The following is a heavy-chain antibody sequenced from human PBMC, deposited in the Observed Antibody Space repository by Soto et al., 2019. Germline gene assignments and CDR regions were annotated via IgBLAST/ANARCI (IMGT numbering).Heavy chain of an antibody. J-gene: IGHJ3*02. V-gene: IGHV4-30-2*01. Sequence: SETLSLTCAVSGGSIISDGYSWSWIRQPPGKGLQWIGHIYEGGNTYYTPSLESRVAISTDKSKNQFSLRLGSVTAADTAVYYCVRRSPEDAFDIWGQGTMVTVSS. CDR3: VRRSPEDAFDI. CDR1: GGSIISDGYS. CDR2: IYEGGNT.